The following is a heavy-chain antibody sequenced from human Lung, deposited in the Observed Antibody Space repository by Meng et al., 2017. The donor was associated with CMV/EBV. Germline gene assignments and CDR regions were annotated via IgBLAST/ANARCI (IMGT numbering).Heavy chain of an antibody. CDR2: ISYSGTT. D-gene: IGHD3-22*01. V-gene: IGHV4-30-4*08. CDR1: GSMNSGYYS. Sequence: GSMNSGYYSWSWLRQPPGKGLEWIGSISYSGTTYYNPSLKSRITMSAETSKNQFSLRLSSVTAADTAVYFCARDHYYYSSGYNWFDPWGQGTLVTVSS. J-gene: IGHJ5*02. CDR3: ARDHYYYSSGYNWFDP.